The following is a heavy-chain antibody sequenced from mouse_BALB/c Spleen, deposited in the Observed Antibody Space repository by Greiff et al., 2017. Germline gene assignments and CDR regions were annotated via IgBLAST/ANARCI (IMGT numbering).Heavy chain of an antibody. V-gene: IGHV1-69*02. CDR2: IYPSDSYT. CDR3: TRSTYGNYDAMDY. CDR1: GYTFTSYW. D-gene: IGHD2-1*01. Sequence: QVQLQQPGAELVRPGASVKLSCKASGYTFTSYWINWVKQRPGQGLEWIGNIYPSDSYTNYNQKFKDKATLTVDKSSSTAYMQLSSPTSEDSAVYYCTRSTYGNYDAMDYWGQGTSVTVSS. J-gene: IGHJ4*01.